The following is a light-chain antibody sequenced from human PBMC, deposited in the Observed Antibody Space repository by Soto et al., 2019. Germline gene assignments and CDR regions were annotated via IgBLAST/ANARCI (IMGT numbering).Light chain of an antibody. CDR2: MVS. CDR3: MQALQTPLT. Sequence: DVVMTQSPLSLPVTLGQPASISCRSSQSLVHSDGNTYLNWFQQRPGQSPRRLIYMVSNRDSGVPDRFSGSGSGTDYTLKISRVEAEDVGVYYCMQALQTPLTFGGGTKVDIK. CDR1: QSLVHSDGNTY. J-gene: IGKJ4*01. V-gene: IGKV2-30*02.